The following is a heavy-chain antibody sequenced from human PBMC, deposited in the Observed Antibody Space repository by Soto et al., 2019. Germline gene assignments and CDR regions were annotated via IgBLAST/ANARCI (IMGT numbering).Heavy chain of an antibody. CDR1: GFTFSDYY. J-gene: IGHJ4*02. CDR2: ISSSSSWT. V-gene: IGHV3-11*05. Sequence: VQLVESGGGLVKPRGSLRLSCAASGFTFSDYYMSWIRQAPGKGLEWVSYISSSSSWTKYADSVKGRFTISRDNAKNSLYLQMNSLSADDSAVYYCARGPILSGSYYPFDYWGQGTLLTVSS. CDR3: ARGPILSGSYYPFDY. D-gene: IGHD1-26*01.